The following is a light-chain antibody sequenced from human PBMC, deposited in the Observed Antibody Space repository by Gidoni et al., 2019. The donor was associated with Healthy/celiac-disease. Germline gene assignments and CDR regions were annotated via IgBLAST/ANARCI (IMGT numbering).Light chain of an antibody. J-gene: IGKJ1*01. CDR2: AAS. CDR1: QSISSY. V-gene: IGKV1-39*01. Sequence: DIQMTQSPSSLSASVGDRVTITFRASQSISSYLNWYQQKPGKAPKLLIYAASSLQSGVPSRFSGSGSVTDVTLTISSLQPEDFATYYCQQSYSTPWTFGQGTKVEIK. CDR3: QQSYSTPWT.